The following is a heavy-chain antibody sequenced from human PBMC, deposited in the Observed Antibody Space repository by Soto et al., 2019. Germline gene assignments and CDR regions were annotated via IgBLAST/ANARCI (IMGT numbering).Heavy chain of an antibody. V-gene: IGHV3-33*06. Sequence: QVQLVESGGGVVQPGRSLRLSCAATGFTFSSFGMHWVRQAPGKGLEWVAVVWNDGNNKYYADSVKGRFTISRDNSKNTLHLQMNSLRAEDTAMYYCAKGYCSGGHCLGAYWGQGTLVTVSS. D-gene: IGHD2-15*01. CDR2: VWNDGNNK. CDR3: AKGYCSGGHCLGAY. J-gene: IGHJ4*02. CDR1: GFTFSSFG.